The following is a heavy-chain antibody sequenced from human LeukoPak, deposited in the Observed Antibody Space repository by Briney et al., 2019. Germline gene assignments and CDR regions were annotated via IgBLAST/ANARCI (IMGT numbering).Heavy chain of an antibody. Sequence: QAGGSLRLSCVGSGFTFSSHYISWVRQAPGKGLEWVANIKGDGSDRYYVDSVKGRFTISRDNPKNSLWLQMNSLRAEDTAVYYCAREEHGFDVWGRGTMVTVSS. D-gene: IGHD1-26*01. V-gene: IGHV3-7*01. CDR2: IKGDGSDR. CDR3: AREEHGFDV. J-gene: IGHJ3*01. CDR1: GFTFSSHY.